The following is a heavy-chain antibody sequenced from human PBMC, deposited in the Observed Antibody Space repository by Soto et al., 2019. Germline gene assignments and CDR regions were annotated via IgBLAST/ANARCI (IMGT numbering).Heavy chain of an antibody. V-gene: IGHV4-34*01. D-gene: IGHD3-16*02. J-gene: IGHJ3*02. CDR2: INHSGST. CDR3: ARGNYRAFDI. CDR1: GGSFSGYY. Sequence: PSETLSLTCAVYGGSFSGYYWSWIRQPPGKGLEWIGEINHSGSTNYNPSLKSRVTISVDTSKNQFSLKLSSVTAADTAVYYCARGNYRAFDIWGQGTMVTVSS.